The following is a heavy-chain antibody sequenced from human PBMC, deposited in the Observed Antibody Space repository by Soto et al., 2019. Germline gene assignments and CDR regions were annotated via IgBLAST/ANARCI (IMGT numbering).Heavy chain of an antibody. Sequence: PGESLKISCKGFGYSFSSHWIGWVRQMPGKGLEWMGIIYPGASDIRYRPSFQGQVTISVDKSINTAYLQWSSLKASDTAMYYRARVAFNSGGYYSPLYFRGMDVWGQGTTVTVSS. V-gene: IGHV5-51*01. CDR1: GYSFSSHW. CDR3: ARVAFNSGGYYSPLYFRGMDV. D-gene: IGHD1-26*01. CDR2: IYPGASDI. J-gene: IGHJ6*02.